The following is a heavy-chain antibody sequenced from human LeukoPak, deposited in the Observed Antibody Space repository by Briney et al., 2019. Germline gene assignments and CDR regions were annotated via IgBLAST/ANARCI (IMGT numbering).Heavy chain of an antibody. D-gene: IGHD6-13*01. CDR2: ISYDGSNK. V-gene: IGHV3-30-3*01. CDR1: GFTFSSYA. CDR3: ASDSSSWYALDY. Sequence: GGSLRLSCAASGFTFSSYAMHWVRQAPCKGLEWVAVISYDGSNKYYADSVKGRFTISRDNSKNTLYLQMNSLRAEDTAVYYCASDSSSWYALDYWGQGTLVTVSS. J-gene: IGHJ4*02.